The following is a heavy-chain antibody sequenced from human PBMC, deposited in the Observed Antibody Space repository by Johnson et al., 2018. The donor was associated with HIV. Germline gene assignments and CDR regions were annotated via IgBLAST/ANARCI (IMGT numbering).Heavy chain of an antibody. J-gene: IGHJ3*02. CDR2: IWYDGSNK. V-gene: IGHV3-33*01. Sequence: QMQLVESGGGVVQPGRPLRLSCAASGFTFSSYGIHWVRQAPGKGLEWVAVIWYDGSNKYYANSVKGRFTVSRDNSKNTLYLQMDSLRAEDTAVYYCAILGWGAFDIWGQGTMVTVSS. CDR1: GFTFSSYG. D-gene: IGHD2-21*01. CDR3: AILGWGAFDI.